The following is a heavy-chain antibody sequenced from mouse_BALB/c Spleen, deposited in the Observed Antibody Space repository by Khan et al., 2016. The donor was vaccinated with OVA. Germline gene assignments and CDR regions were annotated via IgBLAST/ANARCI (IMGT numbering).Heavy chain of an antibody. D-gene: IGHD1-1*01. J-gene: IGHJ3*01. CDR3: TSRDYGSRYGFAY. CDR2: IDPEAGVT. V-gene: IGHV1-15*01. Sequence: QVQLQQSGAELVRPGASVTLSCKASGYTFTDYEMHWVKQTPVHGLEWIGAIDPEAGVTAYNQMFKGKATLTADKSSTTAYMELRSLTSEGSAVYYCTSRDYGSRYGFAYWGQGTLVTVSA. CDR1: GYTFTDYE.